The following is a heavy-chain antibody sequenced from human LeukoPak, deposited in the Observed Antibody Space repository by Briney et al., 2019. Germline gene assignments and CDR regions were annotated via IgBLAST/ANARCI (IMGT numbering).Heavy chain of an antibody. CDR3: ARAPDSGTTGDYFDY. CDR2: INWNGGST. D-gene: IGHD1-26*01. J-gene: IGHJ4*02. V-gene: IGHV3-20*04. Sequence: GGSLRLSCAASGFTFDDYGMSWVRQAPGKGLEWVSGINWNGGSTGYADSVKGRFTISRDNAKNSLYLQMNSLRAEDTAVYYCARAPDSGTTGDYFDYWGQGTLVTVSS. CDR1: GFTFDDYG.